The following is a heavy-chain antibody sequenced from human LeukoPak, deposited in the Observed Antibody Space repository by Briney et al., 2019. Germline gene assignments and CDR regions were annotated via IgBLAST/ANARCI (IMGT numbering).Heavy chain of an antibody. D-gene: IGHD2-15*01. CDR3: ARGGAASGFDI. J-gene: IGHJ3*02. CDR2: IYSGGST. CDR1: GFTVSSNY. Sequence: GGSLRLSCAASGFTVSSNYMSWVRQAPGKGLEWVSVIYSGGSTCYADSVKGRFTISRDNSKNTLSLQMNSLRAEDTALYYCARGGAASGFDIWGQGTMVTVSS. V-gene: IGHV3-53*01.